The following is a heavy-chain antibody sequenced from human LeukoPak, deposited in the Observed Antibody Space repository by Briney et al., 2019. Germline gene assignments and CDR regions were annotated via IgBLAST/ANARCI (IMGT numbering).Heavy chain of an antibody. Sequence: SETLSLTCTVSGGSISGYYWSWIRQPLGKGLEWIGSIYYNGNTNYNPSLKSRVTMSVDTSKNQFSLNLSSVTAADTAVYYCARVFYSSSWYLDYWGQGTLVTVSS. D-gene: IGHD6-13*01. CDR3: ARVFYSSSWYLDY. J-gene: IGHJ4*02. V-gene: IGHV4-59*01. CDR2: IYYNGNT. CDR1: GGSISGYY.